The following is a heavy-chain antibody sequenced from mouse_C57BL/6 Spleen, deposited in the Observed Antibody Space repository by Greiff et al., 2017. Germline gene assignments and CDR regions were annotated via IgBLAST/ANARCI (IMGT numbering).Heavy chain of an antibody. D-gene: IGHD2-2*01. V-gene: IGHV1-52*01. CDR2: IDPSDSET. CDR1: GYTFTSYW. CDR3: ARGVTRGDYFDY. Sequence: QVQLQQPGAELVRPGSSVKLSCKASGYTFTSYWMHWVKQRPIQGLEWIGNIDPSDSETHYNQKFKDKATLTVDKSSSTAYMQLSSLTSEDSAVYYCARGVTRGDYFDYWGQGTTLTVSS. J-gene: IGHJ2*01.